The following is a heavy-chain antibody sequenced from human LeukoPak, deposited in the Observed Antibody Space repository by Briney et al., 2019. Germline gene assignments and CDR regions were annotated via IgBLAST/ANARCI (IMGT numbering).Heavy chain of an antibody. V-gene: IGHV3-74*01. CDR3: TAIRPDY. J-gene: IGHJ4*02. CDR1: GFTFSTSW. CDR2: IKSDVRST. Sequence: GGSLRLSCAASGFTFSTSWMHWVRQAPGKGLGWVARIKSDVRSTDYADSVKGRFTISRDDANNILYLQMNSLRAEDTAVYYCTAIRPDYWGQGTVVTVSS. D-gene: IGHD2-21*02.